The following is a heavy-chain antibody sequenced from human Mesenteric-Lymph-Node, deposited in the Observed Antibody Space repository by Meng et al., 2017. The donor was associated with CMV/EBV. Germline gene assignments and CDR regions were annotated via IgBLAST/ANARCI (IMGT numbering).Heavy chain of an antibody. CDR2: LTGDGRT. D-gene: IGHD3-10*01. Sequence: GESLKISCAASGFTFSGSWLHWVRQAPGKELVWVSRLTGDGRTSYADFVKGRFTIPRDDATSTLYLQMNSLGAEDTAVYYCARDGSYKLDYWGQGTLVTVSS. CDR3: ARDGSYKLDY. J-gene: IGHJ4*02. CDR1: GFTFSGSW. V-gene: IGHV3-74*03.